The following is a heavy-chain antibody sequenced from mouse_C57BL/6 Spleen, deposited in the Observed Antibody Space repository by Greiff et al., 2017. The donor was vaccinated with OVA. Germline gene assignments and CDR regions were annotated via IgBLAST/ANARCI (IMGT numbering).Heavy chain of an antibody. CDR2: IDPANGNT. CDR3: ARSPIYYYGSSYSDY. J-gene: IGHJ2*01. V-gene: IGHV14-3*01. Sequence: DVKLQESVAELVRPGASVKLSCTASGFNIKNTYMHWVKQRPEQGLEWIGRIDPANGNTKYAPKFQGKATITADTSSNTAYLQLSSLTSEDTAIYYCARSPIYYYGSSYSDYWGKGTTLTVSS. D-gene: IGHD1-1*01. CDR1: GFNIKNTY.